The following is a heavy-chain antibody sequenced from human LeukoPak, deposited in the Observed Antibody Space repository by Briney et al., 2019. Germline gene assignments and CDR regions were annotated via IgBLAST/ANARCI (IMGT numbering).Heavy chain of an antibody. D-gene: IGHD4-17*01. V-gene: IGHV3-23*01. CDR1: GFTFNTYA. J-gene: IGHJ6*03. CDR3: AKRRHDYGDYYYMDV. CDR2: ITGTGGNT. Sequence: GGSLRLSCAGSGFTFNTYAMSWVRQAPGKGLEWVSGITGTGGNTYYADSVKGRFTISRDNSKNTLYLQMNSLRADDTAVYYCAKRRHDYGDYYYMDVWGKGTTVTVSS.